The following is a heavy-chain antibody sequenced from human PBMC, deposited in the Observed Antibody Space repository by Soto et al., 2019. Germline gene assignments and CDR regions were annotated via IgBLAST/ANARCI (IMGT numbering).Heavy chain of an antibody. V-gene: IGHV3-74*01. J-gene: IGHJ5*02. D-gene: IGHD6-19*01. CDR3: ARCTVDTIVTSGWCHYLDP. CDR2: IKGDGIST. Sequence: EVQLVESGGGLVQSGGSLRLSCAASGFTFSSYWMHWVRQAPGKGLVWVSRIKGDGISTNYADSVKGRFTISRDNAKDTVFLQMNGLRAEDTAIYFCARCTVDTIVTSGWCHYLDPWGQGTLVTVSS. CDR1: GFTFSSYW.